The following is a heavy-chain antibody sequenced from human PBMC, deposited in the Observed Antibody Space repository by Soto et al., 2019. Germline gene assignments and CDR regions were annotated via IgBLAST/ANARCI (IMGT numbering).Heavy chain of an antibody. CDR2: SNPNSGGT. CDR1: GYTFTGYY. J-gene: IGHJ6*02. V-gene: IGHV1-2*02. D-gene: IGHD6-13*01. CDR3: ASDSSSWYHWYYYGMDV. Sequence: QLQLVQSGPEVKKPGASEKVSCKATGYTFTGYYKHRVRQAPGQGLDVMGWSNPNSGGTNYAQKFKGRVAMSRDTSISTGYMELSRLRSADTAVYYCASDSSSWYHWYYYGMDVWGQGTTVSVSS.